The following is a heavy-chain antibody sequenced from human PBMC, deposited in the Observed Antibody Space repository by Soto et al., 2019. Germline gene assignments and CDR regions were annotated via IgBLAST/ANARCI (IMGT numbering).Heavy chain of an antibody. Sequence: GGSLRLSCAASGFTFSTYWMHWVRQSPGKGLAWVSLINTDGSTTTYADSVKGRFTISRDNAKNTLYLQMNSLRAEDTAVYYCAGPGIAAAVYWGQGTQVTVSS. D-gene: IGHD6-25*01. CDR1: GFTFSTYW. V-gene: IGHV3-74*01. CDR2: INTDGSTT. J-gene: IGHJ4*02. CDR3: AGPGIAAAVY.